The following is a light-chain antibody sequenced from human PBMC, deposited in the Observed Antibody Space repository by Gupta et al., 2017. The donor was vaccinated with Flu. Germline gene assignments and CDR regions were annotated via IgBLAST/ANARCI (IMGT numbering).Light chain of an antibody. CDR1: QDISNC. J-gene: IGKJ5*01. Sequence: PPTLSASVGDRDTLTCQASQDISNCLDWYQQKPGKAPRLLIYDTSNMETGIPSRFSGSGSGTDFTFTISSLQPEDFAAYYCQQYNDLPLTFGQGTRVEIK. CDR3: QQYNDLPLT. V-gene: IGKV1-33*01. CDR2: DTS.